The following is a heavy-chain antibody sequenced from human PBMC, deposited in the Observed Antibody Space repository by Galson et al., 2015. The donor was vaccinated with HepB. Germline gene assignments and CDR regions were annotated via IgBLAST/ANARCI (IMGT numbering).Heavy chain of an antibody. J-gene: IGHJ6*02. V-gene: IGHV3-15*01. D-gene: IGHD3-10*01. CDR1: GFTFSNAW. Sequence: SLRLSCAASGFTFSNAWMSWVRQAPGKGLEWVGRIKSKTDGGTTDYAAPVKGRFTISRDDSKNTLYLQMNGLKTEDTAVYYCTTKPMVRGLVKRNYGMDVWGQGTTVTVSS. CDR3: TTKPMVRGLVKRNYGMDV. CDR2: IKSKTDGGTT.